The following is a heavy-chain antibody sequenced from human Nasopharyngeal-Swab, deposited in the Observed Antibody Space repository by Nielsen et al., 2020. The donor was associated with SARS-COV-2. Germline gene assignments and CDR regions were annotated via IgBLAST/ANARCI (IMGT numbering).Heavy chain of an antibody. D-gene: IGHD5-12*01. Sequence: ASVKVSCKTSGYTFTTYPIHWVRQAPGQRAEWMGWLNTGNGNTQYSQKFQDRVTFSRDPSASTAYMELSSLTSADTAVYFCARDPLVATTGPFGHWGQGTLVTVSS. CDR3: ARDPLVATTGPFGH. J-gene: IGHJ4*02. CDR2: LNTGNGNT. V-gene: IGHV1-3*04. CDR1: GYTFTTYP.